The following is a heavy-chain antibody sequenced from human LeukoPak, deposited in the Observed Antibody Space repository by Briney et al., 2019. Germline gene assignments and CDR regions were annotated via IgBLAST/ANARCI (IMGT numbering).Heavy chain of an antibody. CDR1: GFTFSSYA. J-gene: IGHJ4*02. CDR2: ISGSGGST. Sequence: GGSLRLSCAASGFTFSSYAMSWVRQAPGKGLEWVSAISGSGGSTYYADSVKGRFTISRDNSKNTLYLQMNSLRAEDTAVYYCAYSHQYCSSTSCYFLDYWGQGTLVTVSS. CDR3: AYSHQYCSSTSCYFLDY. V-gene: IGHV3-23*01. D-gene: IGHD2-2*01.